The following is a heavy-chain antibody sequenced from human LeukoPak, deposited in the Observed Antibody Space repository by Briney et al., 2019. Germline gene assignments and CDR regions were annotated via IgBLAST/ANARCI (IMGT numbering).Heavy chain of an antibody. D-gene: IGHD3-10*01. V-gene: IGHV1-3*01. CDR1: RYPVTSYA. Sequence: ASVKVSCKASRYPVTSYAMHWVRQAPGQRLEWKGWIHVGNGNTEYSQKFQGRVTITRDTPATTTYMELSSLRSEDTAVYYCARVDGSGPNAPNDCWGQGSLVTVSS. J-gene: IGHJ4*02. CDR2: IHVGNGNT. CDR3: ARVDGSGPNAPNDC.